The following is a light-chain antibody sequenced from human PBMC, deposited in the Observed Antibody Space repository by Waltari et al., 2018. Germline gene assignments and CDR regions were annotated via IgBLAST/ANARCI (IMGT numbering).Light chain of an antibody. CDR3: QQYNRWPPIT. Sequence: EVVMTQSPATLSVFPGESATLSGRASQTVSSNLAWYQQRPGQAPRLLIFDASTRAPSVPARFSGSGSGTEFTLTIRSLQSEDSAVYYCQQYNRWPPITFGQGTRLEIK. V-gene: IGKV3-15*01. CDR2: DAS. J-gene: IGKJ5*01. CDR1: QTVSSN.